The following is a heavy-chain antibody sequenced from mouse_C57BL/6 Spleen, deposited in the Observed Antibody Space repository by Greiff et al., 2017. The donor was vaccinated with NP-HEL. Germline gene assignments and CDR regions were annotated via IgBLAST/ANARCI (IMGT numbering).Heavy chain of an antibody. CDR2: IYPRSGNT. CDR3: ARRTGSSFYAMDY. D-gene: IGHD1-1*01. CDR1: GYTFTSYG. Sequence: QVHVKQSGAELARPGASVKLSCKASGYTFTSYGISWVKQRTGQGLEWIGEIYPRSGNTYYNEKFKGKATLTADKSSSTAYMELRSLTSEDSAVYFCARRTGSSFYAMDYWGQGTSVTVSS. V-gene: IGHV1-81*01. J-gene: IGHJ4*01.